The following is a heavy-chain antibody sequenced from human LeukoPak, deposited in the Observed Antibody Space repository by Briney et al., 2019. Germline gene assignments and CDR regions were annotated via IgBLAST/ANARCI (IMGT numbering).Heavy chain of an antibody. CDR1: GFIVSDSY. CDR3: ARVRMHPGGMDV. J-gene: IGHJ6*02. V-gene: IGHV3-53*01. D-gene: IGHD2-15*01. Sequence: GGSLRLSCAASGFIVSDSYMTWVRQAAGKGLEWVSVMYAGGSAYYADSVKGRFTISRDNSMNALHLQVNSLRAEDTAVYYCARVRMHPGGMDVWGQGTTVTVSS. CDR2: MYAGGSA.